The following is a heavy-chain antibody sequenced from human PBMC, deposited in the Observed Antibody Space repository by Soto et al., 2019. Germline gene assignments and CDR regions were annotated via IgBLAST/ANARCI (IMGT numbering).Heavy chain of an antibody. Sequence: EVQMLESGGGLVKPGRSLRLSCVVSGFSISNYGMTWVRQAPGKGLEWVSTIRGSDGSTYYPDSVKGRFSISRDNSKNTLYLHMNSLRAEDTATYYCAKDVNYDMLAGYYYYGGQGTLVTVSS. CDR1: GFSISNYG. J-gene: IGHJ4*02. CDR3: AKDVNYDMLAGYYYY. D-gene: IGHD3-9*01. CDR2: IRGSDGST. V-gene: IGHV3-23*01.